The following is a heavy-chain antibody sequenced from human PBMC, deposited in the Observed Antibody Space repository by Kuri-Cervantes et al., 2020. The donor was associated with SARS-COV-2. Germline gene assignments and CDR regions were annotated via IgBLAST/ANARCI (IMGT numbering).Heavy chain of an antibody. Sequence: GGSLRLSCAASGFSFRTYAMHWVRQAPGKGLEWVAVISFDGNSEDYADSVKGRFTISRDNSKNTLYLQMNSLRAEDTAVYYCARLGSSSWYDYYYMDVWGKGTTVTVSS. CDR2: ISFDGNSE. CDR1: GFSFRTYA. D-gene: IGHD6-13*01. CDR3: ARLGSSSWYDYYYMDV. J-gene: IGHJ6*03. V-gene: IGHV3-30-3*01.